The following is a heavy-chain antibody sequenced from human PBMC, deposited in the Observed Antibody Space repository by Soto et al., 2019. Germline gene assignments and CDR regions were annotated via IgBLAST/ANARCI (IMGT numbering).Heavy chain of an antibody. CDR3: AKMGLWGYYFDY. CDR2: ISYDGSNT. Sequence: QVQLVESGGGVVQPGRSLRLSCAVSGFTFSTYAMHWVRQAPGKGLEWVAVISYDGSNTYYADSVKGRFTISRDNSKNTLYLQMNSLRAEDTAVYYCAKMGLWGYYFDYWGQGTLVTVSS. CDR1: GFTFSTYA. V-gene: IGHV3-30-3*02. J-gene: IGHJ4*02. D-gene: IGHD3-16*01.